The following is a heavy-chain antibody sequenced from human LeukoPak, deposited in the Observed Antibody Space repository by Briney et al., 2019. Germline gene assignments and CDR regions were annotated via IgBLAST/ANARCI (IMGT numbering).Heavy chain of an antibody. CDR1: GASISSYY. CDR2: MYPSGST. CDR3: ARLAIRSTWYFDL. J-gene: IGHJ2*01. D-gene: IGHD3-10*01. V-gene: IGHV4-4*09. Sequence: PSETLSLTCTVSGASISSYYWSWIRHPPGKGLEWIGLMYPSGSTTYNPSLKSRVSISVNTSKNQVSLTVSSVAAADTAMYYCARLAIRSTWYFDLWGRGTLVSVSS.